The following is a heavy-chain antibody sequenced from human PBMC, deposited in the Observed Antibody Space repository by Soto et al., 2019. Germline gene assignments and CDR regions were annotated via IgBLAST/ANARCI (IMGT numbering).Heavy chain of an antibody. D-gene: IGHD6-6*01. CDR2: IYSGGST. Sequence: GSLRLSCAASGFTVSSNYMSWVRQAPGKGLEWVSVIYSGGSTYYADSVKGRFTISRHNSKNTLYLQMNSLRAEDTAVYYCARVNSVIGGAARPQYYYYMDVWGKGTTVTVSS. V-gene: IGHV3-53*04. J-gene: IGHJ6*03. CDR1: GFTVSSNY. CDR3: ARVNSVIGGAARPQYYYYMDV.